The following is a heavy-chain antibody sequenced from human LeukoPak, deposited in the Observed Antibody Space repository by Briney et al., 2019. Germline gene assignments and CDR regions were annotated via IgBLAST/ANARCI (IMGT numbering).Heavy chain of an antibody. CDR2: INPNSGGT. D-gene: IGHD3-10*01. CDR1: GYTFTAYY. V-gene: IGHV1-2*02. CDR3: ARGLLSTFYYVSGTYFNLPDFDY. J-gene: IGHJ4*02. Sequence: ASVKVSCKASGYTFTAYYMHWVRQAPGQGLEWMGCINPNSGGTDYAQKFQGRVTMTRDTSISTAYMELTRLRSDDTAVYYCARGLLSTFYYVSGTYFNLPDFDYWGQGTLITVSS.